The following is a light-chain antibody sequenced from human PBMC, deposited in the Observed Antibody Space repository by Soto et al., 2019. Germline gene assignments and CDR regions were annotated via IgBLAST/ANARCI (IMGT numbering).Light chain of an antibody. CDR1: QSVSTSY. Sequence: EIVLTQSPGTLSLSPGERATLSCRASQSVSTSYLAWYQQKPGQAPRLLIHATSTRATGIPDRFSGSGSGTDFTLTISRLEPEDFAVYYCKQYGNSLYTFGQGTNLEIK. CDR3: KQYGNSLYT. V-gene: IGKV3-20*01. J-gene: IGKJ2*01. CDR2: ATS.